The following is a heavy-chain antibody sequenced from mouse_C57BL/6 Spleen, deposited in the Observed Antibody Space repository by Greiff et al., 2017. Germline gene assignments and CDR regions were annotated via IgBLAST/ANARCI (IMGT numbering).Heavy chain of an antibody. CDR1: GYTFKSYG. D-gene: IGHD1-1*01. CDR3: ARDHYYGSSYDY. Sequence: QVQLQQSGAELARPGASVKLSCKASGYTFKSYGISWVKQRTGQGLEGIGEIYPRSGNTYYNEKFKGKATLTAAKSSSTAYMELRSLTSEDSAVYFCARDHYYGSSYDYWGQGTTLTVSA. V-gene: IGHV1-81*01. J-gene: IGHJ2*01. CDR2: IYPRSGNT.